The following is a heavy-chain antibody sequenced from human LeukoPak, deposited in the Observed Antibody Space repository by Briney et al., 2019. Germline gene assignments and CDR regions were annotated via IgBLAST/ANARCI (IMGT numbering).Heavy chain of an antibody. D-gene: IGHD3-22*01. J-gene: IGHJ4*02. CDR3: ARDTRGYYDSSGYYYADY. CDR1: GYTFTSYG. Sequence: ASVKVSCKASGYTFTSYGFSWVRQAPGQGLEWMGWISAYNGNTNYAQKLQGRVTMTTDTSTSTAYMELRSLRSDDTAVYYCARDTRGYYDSSGYYYADYWGQGTLVTVSS. CDR2: ISAYNGNT. V-gene: IGHV1-18*01.